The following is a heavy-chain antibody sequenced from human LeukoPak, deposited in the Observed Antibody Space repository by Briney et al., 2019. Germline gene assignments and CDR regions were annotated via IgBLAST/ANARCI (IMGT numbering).Heavy chain of an antibody. CDR3: ATQTNGRHYDY. V-gene: IGHV3-21*06. J-gene: IGHJ4*02. CDR2: IGPTGSDR. Sequence: KTGGSLRLSCAASGFTFTNYAMTWVRQTPGKGLEWVASIGPTGSDRYHADSIKGRFTISRDNANNFLYLQMNSLRAEDTAVYYCATQTNGRHYDYWGQGTLLTVSS. D-gene: IGHD1-14*01. CDR1: GFTFTNYA.